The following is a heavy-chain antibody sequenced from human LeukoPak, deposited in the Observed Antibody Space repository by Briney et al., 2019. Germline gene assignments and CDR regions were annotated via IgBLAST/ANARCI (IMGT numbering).Heavy chain of an antibody. V-gene: IGHV3-30*18. Sequence: GGSLRLSCAASVFTFSDYAIHWVRQAAGKGLEWVAIISYDGSNNYYSDSVKGRFTISRDNSKNTLYLQMNSLRVEDTAIYYCAKAGGYCSSGTCYSNFWGQGTLVTVSS. CDR3: AKAGGYCSSGTCYSNF. CDR2: ISYDGSNN. D-gene: IGHD2-15*01. CDR1: VFTFSDYA. J-gene: IGHJ4*01.